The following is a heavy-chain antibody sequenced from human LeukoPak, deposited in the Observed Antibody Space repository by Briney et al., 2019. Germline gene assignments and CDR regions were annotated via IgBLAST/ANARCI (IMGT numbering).Heavy chain of an antibody. J-gene: IGHJ4*02. V-gene: IGHV4-59*01. CDR3: ARVVSSGYYDTYYFDY. CDR2: IYYSGST. CDR1: GGSISSYY. Sequence: PSETLSLTCTVSGGSISSYYWSWIRQPPGKGLEWIGYIYYSGSTNYNPSLKSRVTISVDTPKNQFSLKLSSVTAADTAVYYCARVVSSGYYDTYYFDYWGQGTLVTVSS. D-gene: IGHD3-22*01.